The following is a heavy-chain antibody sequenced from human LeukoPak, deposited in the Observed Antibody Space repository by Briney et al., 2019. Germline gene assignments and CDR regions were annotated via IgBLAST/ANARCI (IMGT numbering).Heavy chain of an antibody. J-gene: IGHJ6*02. CDR3: ARDLRPILRGYYFYGMDV. Sequence: PGGSLRLSCAASGFSFSSYSMNWVRQAPGKGLEWVSCISSSSSYIYYADSVKGRFTISGDNAKNSLYLQMNSLRAEDTAVYYCARDLRPILRGYYFYGMDVWGQGTTVTVSS. CDR2: ISSSSSYI. CDR1: GFSFSSYS. D-gene: IGHD3-3*01. V-gene: IGHV3-21*01.